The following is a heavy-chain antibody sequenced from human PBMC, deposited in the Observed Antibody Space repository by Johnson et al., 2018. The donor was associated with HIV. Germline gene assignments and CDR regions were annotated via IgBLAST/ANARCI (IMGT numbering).Heavy chain of an antibody. CDR1: GFIFDDYG. CDR2: IYSGGST. CDR3: AKTLGFGTEDTFDL. V-gene: IGHV3-20*04. D-gene: IGHD3-10*01. Sequence: VQLVESGGRVVRPGGSLRLSCAASGFIFDDYGMSWVRQAPGKGLEWVSVIYSGGSTYYADSVRGRFTISRDNSKNTLYLQLNNLRAGDTAVYYCAKTLGFGTEDTFDLWGQGTMVTVSS. J-gene: IGHJ3*01.